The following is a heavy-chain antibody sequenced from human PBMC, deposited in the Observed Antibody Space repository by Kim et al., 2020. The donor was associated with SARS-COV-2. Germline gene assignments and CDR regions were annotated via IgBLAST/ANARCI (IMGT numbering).Heavy chain of an antibody. Sequence: DSVKGRFTISRDNAKNSLYLQMNSRRAEDTALYYCAKLSGRIAAAGSFSDYWGQGTLVTVSS. J-gene: IGHJ4*02. V-gene: IGHV3-9*01. CDR3: AKLSGRIAAAGSFSDY. D-gene: IGHD6-13*01.